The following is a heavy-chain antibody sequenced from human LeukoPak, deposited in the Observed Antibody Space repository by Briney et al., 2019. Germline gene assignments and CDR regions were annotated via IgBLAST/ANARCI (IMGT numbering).Heavy chain of an antibody. V-gene: IGHV3-23*01. Sequence: SGGSLRLSCAASGFIFSANAMTWVRQAPGKGLEWVSTVSASGGSTYYADSVKGRFTISRDNSKNTLYLQLSSLRAEDTAVYYCAKLSAFYYHSWGQGTLAPSPQ. CDR1: GFIFSANA. CDR3: AKLSAFYYHS. J-gene: IGHJ4*02. CDR2: VSASGGST. D-gene: IGHD3-22*01.